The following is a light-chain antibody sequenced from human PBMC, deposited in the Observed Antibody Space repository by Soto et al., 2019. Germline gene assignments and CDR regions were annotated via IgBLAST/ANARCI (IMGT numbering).Light chain of an antibody. CDR1: RSFSSNY. Sequence: EIVLTQSPGTLSLSPGERATLSCRASRSFSSNYLAWYQQKPGQAPRLLIYGASTRATGIPDRFSGTESGTDFTLTISRLEPEDSAVYYCQQYSSEWTFGQGTKVEI. CDR2: GAS. CDR3: QQYSSEWT. V-gene: IGKV3-20*01. J-gene: IGKJ1*01.